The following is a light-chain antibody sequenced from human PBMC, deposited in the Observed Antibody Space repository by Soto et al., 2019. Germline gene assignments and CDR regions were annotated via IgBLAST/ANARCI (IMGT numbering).Light chain of an antibody. Sequence: QSALTQPASVSGSPGQSITISCTGTSSNVGSYNLVSWYQHHPGKAPKLMIYEVNKRPSGVSNRFSGSKSGNTASLTISGLQAEDEADYSCCSYAGSSTYVFGTGTKLTVL. J-gene: IGLJ1*01. V-gene: IGLV2-23*02. CDR2: EVN. CDR3: CSYAGSSTYV. CDR1: SSNVGSYNL.